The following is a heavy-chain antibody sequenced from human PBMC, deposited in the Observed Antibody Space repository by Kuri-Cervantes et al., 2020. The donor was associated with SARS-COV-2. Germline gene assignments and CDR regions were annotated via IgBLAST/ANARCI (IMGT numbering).Heavy chain of an antibody. V-gene: IGHV4-59*01. CDR3: ARVSCSGWYRFDP. J-gene: IGHJ5*02. Sequence: SETLSLTCPVSGGSISSYYWSWIRQPPGKGLECIGYVYYSGSTNYNPTLKSRVTMSVDTSKNQFSLKLSAVTAADTAVYYCARVSCSGWYRFDPWGQGTLVTVSS. CDR1: GGSISSYY. CDR2: VYYSGST. D-gene: IGHD6-19*01.